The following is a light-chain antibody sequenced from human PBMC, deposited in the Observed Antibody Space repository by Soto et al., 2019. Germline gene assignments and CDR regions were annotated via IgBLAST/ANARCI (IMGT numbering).Light chain of an antibody. CDR2: GAS. V-gene: IGKV3D-15*01. CDR1: QRLSSN. Sequence: EILLTQSPVTLSVSPGERVTLSCRASQRLSSNLAWYQQKPGQAPRRLIFGASIRATGIPDRFSGSGSGTDFTLTISSLQPEDVATYYCQKYNSAPLTFGGGTKVDIK. CDR3: QKYNSAPLT. J-gene: IGKJ4*01.